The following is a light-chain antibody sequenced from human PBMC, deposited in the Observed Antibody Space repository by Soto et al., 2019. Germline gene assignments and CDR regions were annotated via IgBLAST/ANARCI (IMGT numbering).Light chain of an antibody. CDR3: SSFTTTSTLV. Sequence: QSVLTQPASVSGSPGQSITISCTGTSSDVGGYNYVSWYQQHPGKAPKLMIYEVSNRPSGVSNRFPGSKSDNTASLTISGLQAEDEANYYCSSFTTTSTLVFGAGTKVTVL. J-gene: IGLJ1*01. CDR1: SSDVGGYNY. CDR2: EVS. V-gene: IGLV2-14*01.